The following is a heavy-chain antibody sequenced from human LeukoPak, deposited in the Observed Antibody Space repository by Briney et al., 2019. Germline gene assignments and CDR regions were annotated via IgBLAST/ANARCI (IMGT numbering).Heavy chain of an antibody. CDR2: IKQDGSEK. V-gene: IGHV3-7*03. Sequence: GGSLRLSCAASEFSFSSYWMSWVRQAPGKGLEWVANIKQDGSEKYYVDSVKGRFTISRDNAKNSLYLQMNSLRAEDTAVYYCARDCSGGTCYSQYYYGMDVWGLGTTVTVSS. J-gene: IGHJ6*02. D-gene: IGHD2-15*01. CDR1: EFSFSSYW. CDR3: ARDCSGGTCYSQYYYGMDV.